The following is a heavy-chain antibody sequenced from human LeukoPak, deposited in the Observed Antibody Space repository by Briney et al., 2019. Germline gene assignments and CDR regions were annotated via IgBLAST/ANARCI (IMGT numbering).Heavy chain of an antibody. J-gene: IGHJ4*02. D-gene: IGHD4-17*01. Sequence: PSEPVSLSCTVSGGSISSSSYSWGWIRPPPGKWLEWIGSIYYSGSTFYNPSLKSRITMSVDTSKNQFPLKLSSVTAADTAVYYCARHKPYSGDYPGHDYWGQGTLVTVSS. V-gene: IGHV4-39*01. CDR1: GGSISSSSYS. CDR2: IYYSGST. CDR3: ARHKPYSGDYPGHDY.